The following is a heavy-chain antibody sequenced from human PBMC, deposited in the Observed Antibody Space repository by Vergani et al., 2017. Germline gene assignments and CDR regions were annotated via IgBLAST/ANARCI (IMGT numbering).Heavy chain of an antibody. CDR1: GFTFSSYE. V-gene: IGHV3-48*03. CDR3: AXVRTTAAAIIYYYYGMDV. Sequence: EVQLVESGGGLVQPGGSLRLSCAASGFTFSSYEMNWVRQAPGKGLEWVSYISSSGSTIYYADSVKGRFTISRDNAKNSLYLQMNSLRAEDTAVYYCAXVRTTAAAIIYYYYGMDVWGQGTTVTVSS. J-gene: IGHJ6*02. CDR2: ISSSGSTI. D-gene: IGHD2-2*01.